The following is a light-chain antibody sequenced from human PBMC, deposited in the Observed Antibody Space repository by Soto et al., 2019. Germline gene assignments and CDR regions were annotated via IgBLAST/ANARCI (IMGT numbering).Light chain of an antibody. Sequence: EIVLTQSPGTLSLSPGERATLSCRASQSVSSSYLAWYQQKPGQAPRLLIFPASSRATGIPDRFSGSGSGTDFTLTISRLEPEDFAVYYCQQYGSSPYTFGQGTKLEIK. V-gene: IGKV3-20*01. CDR3: QQYGSSPYT. CDR2: PAS. J-gene: IGKJ2*01. CDR1: QSVSSSY.